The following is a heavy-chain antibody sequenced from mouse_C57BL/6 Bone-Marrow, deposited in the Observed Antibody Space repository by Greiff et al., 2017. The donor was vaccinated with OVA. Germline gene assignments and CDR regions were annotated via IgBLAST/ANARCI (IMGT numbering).Heavy chain of an antibody. Sequence: QVQLQQPGAELVKPGASVKMSCKASGYTFTSYWITWVKQRPGQGLEWIGDIYPGSGSTNYNEKFKSKATLTVDTSPSTAYMQLSSLTSEDSAVYYCAGTVVARSPYYFDYWGQGTTLTVSS. CDR3: AGTVVARSPYYFDY. CDR2: IYPGSGST. J-gene: IGHJ2*01. V-gene: IGHV1-55*01. CDR1: GYTFTSYW. D-gene: IGHD1-1*01.